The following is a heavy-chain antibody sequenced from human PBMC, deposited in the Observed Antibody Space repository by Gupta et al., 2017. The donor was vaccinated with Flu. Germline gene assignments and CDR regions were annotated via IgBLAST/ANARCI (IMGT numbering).Heavy chain of an antibody. J-gene: IGHJ4*02. Sequence: QVQLVQSGAEVKRPWASVKVSCKASGSTFSGYDINWVRQAPGQGLEWMGLINPGGGFTSYAQRFHGRVTMTRDTSTSTVYMELNSLRSEDTAVYYCARVRPCGGDCYFFDSWGQGTLVTVSA. CDR2: INPGGGFT. CDR1: GSTFSGYD. CDR3: ARVRPCGGDCYFFDS. D-gene: IGHD2-21*02. V-gene: IGHV1-46*03.